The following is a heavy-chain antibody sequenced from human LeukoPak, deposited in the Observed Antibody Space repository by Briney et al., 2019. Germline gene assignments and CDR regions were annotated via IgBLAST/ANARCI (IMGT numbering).Heavy chain of an antibody. D-gene: IGHD3-22*01. CDR3: ARDKGYDSSGYLYYYYAMDV. CDR2: INAGNGNT. Sequence: ASVKVSCKASGYTFTSYAMHWVRQAPGQRLEWMGWINAGNGNTKYSQKFEGRVTITRDTSASTAYMELSSLRSEDTAVYYCARDKGYDSSGYLYYYYAMDVWGQGTTVTVSS. V-gene: IGHV1-3*01. J-gene: IGHJ6*02. CDR1: GYTFTSYA.